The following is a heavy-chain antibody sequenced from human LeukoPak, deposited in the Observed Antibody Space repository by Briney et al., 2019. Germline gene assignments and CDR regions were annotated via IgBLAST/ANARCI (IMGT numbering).Heavy chain of an antibody. D-gene: IGHD1-26*01. V-gene: IGHV4-59*01. Sequence: SETLSLTCTVSGGSISSYYWSWIRQPPGKGLEWIGYIYYSGSTNYNPSLKSRVTISVGTSKNQFSLKLSSVTAADTAVYYCARASGSYYYYYFDYWGQGTLVTVSS. J-gene: IGHJ4*02. CDR3: ARASGSYYYYYFDY. CDR2: IYYSGST. CDR1: GGSISSYY.